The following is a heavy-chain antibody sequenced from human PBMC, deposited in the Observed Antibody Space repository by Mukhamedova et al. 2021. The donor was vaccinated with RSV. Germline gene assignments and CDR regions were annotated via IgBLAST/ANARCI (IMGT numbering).Heavy chain of an antibody. V-gene: IGHV4-59*01. D-gene: IGHD1-26*01. J-gene: IGHJ5*02. CDR2: IYYSGST. Sequence: GLEWIGYIYYSGSTNYNPSLKSRVTISVDTSKNQFSLKLSSVTAADTAVYYCAREVVGAIPSGNWFDPWGQGTLVTVSS. CDR3: AREVVGAIPSGNWFDP.